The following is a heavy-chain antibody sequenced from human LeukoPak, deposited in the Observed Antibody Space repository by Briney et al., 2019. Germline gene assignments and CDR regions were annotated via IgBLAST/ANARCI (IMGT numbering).Heavy chain of an antibody. D-gene: IGHD6-19*01. J-gene: IGHJ4*02. V-gene: IGHV4-38-2*02. CDR3: ARAVGSSWYFFDY. CDR1: GYSISSGFY. CDR2: IYHSGNA. Sequence: PSETLPLTCTVSGYSISSGFYWGWIRQSPEKGLEWIGSIYHSGNAYYSPSLKSRVAISVDTSQNQLSLSLTSVTAADTAVYYCARAVGSSWYFFDYWGQGTLVTVSS.